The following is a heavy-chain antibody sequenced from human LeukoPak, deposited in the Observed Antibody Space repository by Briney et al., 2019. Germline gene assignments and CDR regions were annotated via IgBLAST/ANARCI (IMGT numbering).Heavy chain of an antibody. CDR2: INPNSGGT. V-gene: IGHV1-2*02. Sequence: ASVKVSCKASGYTFTDYYIHWVRQAPGQGLEWMGWINPNSGGTNYAQKFQGRVTMTRDTSISTAYMELSRLRSDDTAVYYCARDKLWFGESQFDPWGQGTLVTVSS. D-gene: IGHD3-10*01. CDR3: ARDKLWFGESQFDP. CDR1: GYTFTDYY. J-gene: IGHJ5*02.